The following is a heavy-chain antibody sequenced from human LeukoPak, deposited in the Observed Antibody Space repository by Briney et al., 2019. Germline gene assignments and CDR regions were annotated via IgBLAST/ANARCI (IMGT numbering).Heavy chain of an antibody. V-gene: IGHV1-2*06. Sequence: ASVKVSCKASGHTFTCYYMHWVRQAPGQGLECIGRINPNSGGTNYAQKFQGRVTMTRDTSITTAYMELSRLRSDDTAVYYCARDPVYSSSWGGNDYWGQGTLVTVSS. CDR3: ARDPVYSSSWGGNDY. CDR2: INPNSGGT. CDR1: GHTFTCYY. D-gene: IGHD6-13*01. J-gene: IGHJ4*02.